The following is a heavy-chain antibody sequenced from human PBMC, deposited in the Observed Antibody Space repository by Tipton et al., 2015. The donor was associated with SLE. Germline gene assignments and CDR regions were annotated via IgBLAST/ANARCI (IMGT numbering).Heavy chain of an antibody. CDR3: ARGQEGSGCLDY. D-gene: IGHD1-26*01. Sequence: TLSLTCAVSGYSISSGYYWGWIRQPPGKGLEWIGEINHSGSTNYNPSLKSRVTISVDTSKNQFSLKLSSVTAADTAVYYCARGQEGSGCLDYWGQGTLVTVSS. J-gene: IGHJ4*02. CDR2: INHSGST. CDR1: GYSISSGYY. V-gene: IGHV4-38-2*01.